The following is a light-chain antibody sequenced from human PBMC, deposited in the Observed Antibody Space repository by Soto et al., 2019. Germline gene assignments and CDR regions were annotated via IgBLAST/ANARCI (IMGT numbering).Light chain of an antibody. J-gene: IGKJ4*01. CDR1: QSVSSY. V-gene: IGKV3-11*01. Sequence: EIVLTQSPATLSLSPGERATLSCRASQSVSSYLAWYQQKPGQAPRLLIYDASNRATGIPARISGSGSGTDFTLTISSLEPEDFAVYYCQQRINWPPLTFGGGTKVEIK. CDR2: DAS. CDR3: QQRINWPPLT.